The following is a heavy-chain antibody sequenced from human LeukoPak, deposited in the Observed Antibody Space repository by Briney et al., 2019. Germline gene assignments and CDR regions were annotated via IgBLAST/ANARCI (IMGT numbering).Heavy chain of an antibody. D-gene: IGHD3-22*01. CDR1: GGSISSYY. V-gene: IGHV4-59*01. CDR3: ARSDYYDSSGYVSAFDI. J-gene: IGHJ3*02. CDR2: IYYSGST. Sequence: SETLSLTCTVSGGSISSYYWSWIRQPPGKGLEWIGYIYYSGSTNYNPSLKSRVTISVDTSKNQFSLKLSSVTAADTAVYYCARSDYYDSSGYVSAFDIWGQGTMVTVSS.